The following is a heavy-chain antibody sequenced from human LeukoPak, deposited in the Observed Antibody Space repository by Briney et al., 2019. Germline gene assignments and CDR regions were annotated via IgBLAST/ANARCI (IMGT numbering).Heavy chain of an antibody. V-gene: IGHV4-61*01. CDR3: ARVRSSSWFDP. Sequence: PSETLSLTCTVSGYSTSSSYYWSWIRQPPGKGLEWIGYIYYSGSTNYNPSLKSRVTISVDTSKNQFSLKLSSVTAADTAVYYCARVRSSSWFDPWGQGTLVTVSS. D-gene: IGHD6-6*01. CDR2: IYYSGST. CDR1: GYSTSSSYY. J-gene: IGHJ5*02.